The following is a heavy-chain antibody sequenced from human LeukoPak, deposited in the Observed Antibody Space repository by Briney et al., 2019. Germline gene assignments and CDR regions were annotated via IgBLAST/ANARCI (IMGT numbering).Heavy chain of an antibody. CDR2: INHSGST. V-gene: IGHV4-34*01. J-gene: IGHJ5*02. CDR3: ARGPPLGYSGRYRGPWFDP. D-gene: IGHD1-26*01. Sequence: PSETLSLTCAVYGGSFSGYYWSWIRQPPGKWLEWIGEINHSGSTNYNPSLKSRVTISVDTSKNQFSLKLSSVTAADTAVYYCARGPPLGYSGRYRGPWFDPWGQGTLVTVSS. CDR1: GGSFSGYY.